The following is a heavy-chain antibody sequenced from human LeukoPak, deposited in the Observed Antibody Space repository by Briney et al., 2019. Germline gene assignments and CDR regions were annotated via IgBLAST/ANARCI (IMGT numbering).Heavy chain of an antibody. D-gene: IGHD5-18*01. CDR2: IYYSGST. CDR1: GGSISSSSYY. V-gene: IGHV4-39*01. CDR3: ARSRGYSYGPFDY. J-gene: IGHJ4*02. Sequence: SETLSLTCTVSGGSISSSSYYWGWIRQPPGKGLEWIGRIYYSGSTYYNPSLKSRVTISVDTSKNQFSLKLSSVTAADTAVYYCARSRGYSYGPFDYWGQGTLVTVSS.